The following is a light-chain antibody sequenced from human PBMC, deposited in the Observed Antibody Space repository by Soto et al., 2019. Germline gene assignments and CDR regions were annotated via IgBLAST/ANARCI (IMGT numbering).Light chain of an antibody. J-gene: IGKJ3*01. Sequence: EIVLTQSPATLSLSPGERATLSCRASQSVGAFLAWYQQRSGQTPRLLIYDASARAPGIPARFSGSGSGTDFTLTIRSIEPEDFAVYYCQHRSNWLGTFGPGTKVDIK. CDR1: QSVGAF. CDR2: DAS. CDR3: QHRSNWLGT. V-gene: IGKV3-11*01.